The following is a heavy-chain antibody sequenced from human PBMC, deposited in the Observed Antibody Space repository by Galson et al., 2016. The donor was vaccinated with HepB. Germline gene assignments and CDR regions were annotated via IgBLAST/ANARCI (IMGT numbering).Heavy chain of an antibody. CDR2: IVPLLGIV. CDR3: GRGFYGSGNYNFDY. Sequence: VKISCKAPGLTSSSYALSWVRQAPGQGFEWMGRIVPLLGIVNYTQKFHDRVTFTADDSSSTVYMELSSLRSEDTAMYYCGRGFYGSGNYNFDYWGQGTLVSVSS. CDR1: GLTSSSYA. D-gene: IGHD3-10*01. V-gene: IGHV1-69*15. J-gene: IGHJ4*02.